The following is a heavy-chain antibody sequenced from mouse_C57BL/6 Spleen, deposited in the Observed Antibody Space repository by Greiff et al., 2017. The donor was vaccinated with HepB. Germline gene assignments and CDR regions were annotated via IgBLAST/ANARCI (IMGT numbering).Heavy chain of an antibody. CDR3: ARQMDY. J-gene: IGHJ2*01. CDR2: ISSGGSYT. CDR1: GFTFSSYG. V-gene: IGHV5-6*01. Sequence: EVKLQESGGDLVKPGGSLKLSCAASGFTFSSYGMSWVRQTPDKRLEWVATISSGGSYTYYPDSVKGRFTISRDNAKNTLYLQMSSLKSEDTAMYHCARQMDYWGQGTTLTVSS.